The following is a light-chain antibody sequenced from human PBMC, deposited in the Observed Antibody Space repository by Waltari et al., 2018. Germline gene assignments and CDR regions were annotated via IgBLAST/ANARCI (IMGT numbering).Light chain of an antibody. Sequence: DIQMTQSPSTLSASVGDTVTITCRASQSLSRWLAWYQQKPGKAPKLLIYDASTLESGVPSRFSGSESGTEFTLTISSLQPDDFATYYCQQYHTYWTFGQGTKVEIK. CDR3: QQYHTYWT. V-gene: IGKV1-5*01. J-gene: IGKJ1*01. CDR2: DAS. CDR1: QSLSRW.